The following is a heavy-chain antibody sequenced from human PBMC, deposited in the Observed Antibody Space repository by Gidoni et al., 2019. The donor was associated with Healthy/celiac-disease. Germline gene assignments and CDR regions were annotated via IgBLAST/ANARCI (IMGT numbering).Heavy chain of an antibody. CDR1: GYPFEYYA. CDR2: ISWNSGSI. V-gene: IGHV3-9*01. CDR3: AKDIRPLVGATEKDTGSAFDI. Sequence: ELQLVESGGGLGQPGRSLRLSCAASGYPFEYYARPWVRQAPGRGLGGVSGISWNSGSIGDAASVKGRFTISRDNAKNSLYLQMIRLRAEDTALYYCAKDIRPLVGATEKDTGSAFDIWGQGTMVTVSS. D-gene: IGHD1-26*01. J-gene: IGHJ3*02.